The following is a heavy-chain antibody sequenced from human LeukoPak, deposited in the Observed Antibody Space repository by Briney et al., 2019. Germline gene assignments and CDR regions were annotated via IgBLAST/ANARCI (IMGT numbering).Heavy chain of an antibody. D-gene: IGHD6-6*01. CDR3: ARVYSSSFYYYYYMDV. CDR1: GYTFTRYG. Sequence: ASVKVSCKASGYTFTRYGISWGRQATGQGLEWMGWISAYNGNTNYAQKLQGRVTMTTDTSTSTAYMELRSLRSDDTAVYYCARVYSSSFYYYYYMDVWGKGTTVTVSS. CDR2: ISAYNGNT. J-gene: IGHJ6*03. V-gene: IGHV1-18*01.